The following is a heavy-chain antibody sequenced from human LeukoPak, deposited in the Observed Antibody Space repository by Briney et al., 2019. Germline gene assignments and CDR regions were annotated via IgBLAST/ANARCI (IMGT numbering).Heavy chain of an antibody. V-gene: IGHV3-30*02. Sequence: GGSLRLSCAASGFTFRGYDMRWVRQAPGKGLEWVAVIRNDGNAKYYVDSLKGGFTISRDNSKKTLYLHMNDLTADNTAVYSFAKENYDFWRGYSHWSDSCGQPSLVTVPS. CDR3: AKENYDFWRGYSHWSDS. CDR2: IRNDGNAK. CDR1: GFTFRGYD. J-gene: IGHJ5*01. D-gene: IGHD3-3*01.